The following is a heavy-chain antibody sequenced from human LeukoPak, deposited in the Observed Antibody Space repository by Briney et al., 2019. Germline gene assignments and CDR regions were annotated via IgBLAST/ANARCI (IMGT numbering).Heavy chain of an antibody. J-gene: IGHJ6*02. Sequence: ASVKVSCKASGYTFTSYDINWVRQATGQGLEWMGWMNPNSGNTGYAQKFQGRVTMTRNTSISTAYMELSSLRSEDTAVYYCARGGSSWYTRYGMDVWGQGTTVTVSS. CDR3: ARGGSSWYTRYGMDV. V-gene: IGHV1-8*01. CDR1: GYTFTSYD. CDR2: MNPNSGNT. D-gene: IGHD6-13*01.